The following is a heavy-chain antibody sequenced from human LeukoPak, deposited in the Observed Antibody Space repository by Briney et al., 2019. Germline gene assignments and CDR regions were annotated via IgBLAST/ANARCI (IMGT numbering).Heavy chain of an antibody. V-gene: IGHV1-69*13. CDR3: ARVGEHITIFGVVRFAFDI. D-gene: IGHD3-3*01. Sequence: ASVKVSCKASGGTFSSYAISWVRQDPGQRLEWIGGIFPIFGTANYAQKFQGRVTITADESTSTAYMELSSLRSEGTAVYYCARVGEHITIFGVVRFAFDIWGQGTMVTVSS. J-gene: IGHJ3*02. CDR1: GGTFSSYA. CDR2: IFPIFGTA.